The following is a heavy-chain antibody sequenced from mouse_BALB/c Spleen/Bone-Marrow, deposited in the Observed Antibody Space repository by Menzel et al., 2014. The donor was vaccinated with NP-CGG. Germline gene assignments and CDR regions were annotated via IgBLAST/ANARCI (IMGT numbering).Heavy chain of an antibody. CDR2: IDPSDSET. CDR3: ARALGDGYYYAMDY. Sequence: QVQPQQSGAELVKPGAPVKLSCKASGYTFTSYWMNWVKRRPGRGLEWIGRIDPSDSETHYNQKFKDKATLTVDKSSSTAYIQPSSLTSEDSAVYYCARALGDGYYYAMDYWGQGTSVTVSS. J-gene: IGHJ4*01. V-gene: IGHV1-69*02. CDR1: GYTFTSYW. D-gene: IGHD2-3*01.